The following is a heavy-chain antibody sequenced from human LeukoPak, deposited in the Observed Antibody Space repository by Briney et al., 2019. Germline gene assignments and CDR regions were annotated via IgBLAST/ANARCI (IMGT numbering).Heavy chain of an antibody. D-gene: IGHD3-16*01. J-gene: IGHJ3*02. CDR3: ARGFEGYDYVWGSYGGFDI. CDR2: ISTSSSYI. CDR1: GFTFSSYS. V-gene: IGHV3-21*01. Sequence: GGSLRLSCAASGFTFSSYSMNWVRQAPGKRLEWVSSISTSSSYIYYADSVKGRFTISRDNAKNSLYLQMNSLRAEDTAVYYCARGFEGYDYVWGSYGGFDIWGQGTMVTVSS.